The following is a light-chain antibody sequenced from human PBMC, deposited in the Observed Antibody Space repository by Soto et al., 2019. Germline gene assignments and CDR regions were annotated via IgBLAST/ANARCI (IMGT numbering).Light chain of an antibody. V-gene: IGLV1-40*01. J-gene: IGLJ2*01. CDR2: GNS. Sequence: QSVLTQPPSVSGAPGQRVTISCTGSSSNIGAGYDVHWYQQLPGTAPKLLIYGNSNRPSGVPDRFSGSKSGTSASLPITGLQAADEADYYCQSYDSSLSGSVFVGGTKLTVL. CDR1: SSNIGAGYD. CDR3: QSYDSSLSGSV.